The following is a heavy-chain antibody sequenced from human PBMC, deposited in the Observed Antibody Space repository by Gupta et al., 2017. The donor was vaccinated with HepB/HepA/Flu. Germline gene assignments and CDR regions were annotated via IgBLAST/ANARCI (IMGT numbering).Heavy chain of an antibody. Sequence: QVQLQESGPGLVKPSGTLSLTCAVSGGSISSSNWWSWVRQPPGKGLEWIGEIYHSGSTNYNPSLKSRVTISVDKSKNQFSLKLSSVTAADTAVYYCARASSSSSLRRNYYYYYGMDVWGQGTTVTVSS. CDR2: IYHSGST. V-gene: IGHV4-4*02. J-gene: IGHJ6*02. D-gene: IGHD6-6*01. CDR3: ARASSSSSLRRNYYYYYGMDV. CDR1: GGSISSSNW.